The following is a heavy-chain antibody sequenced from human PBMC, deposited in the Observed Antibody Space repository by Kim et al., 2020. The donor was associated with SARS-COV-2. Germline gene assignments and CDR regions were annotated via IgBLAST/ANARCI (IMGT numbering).Heavy chain of an antibody. Sequence: NPHLQSEVTISVDTSKNQFSLKLRSVTAAATAVYYCARVQSRTYSSFDYWGQGTLVTVSS. D-gene: IGHD2-21*01. J-gene: IGHJ4*02. V-gene: IGHV4-31*01. CDR3: ARVQSRTYSSFDY.